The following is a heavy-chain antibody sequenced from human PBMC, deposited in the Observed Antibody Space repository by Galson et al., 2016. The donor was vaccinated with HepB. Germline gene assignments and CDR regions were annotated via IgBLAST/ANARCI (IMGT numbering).Heavy chain of an antibody. J-gene: IGHJ4*02. CDR1: GYPFTKFA. CDR3: ARGWVDY. D-gene: IGHD1-26*01. V-gene: IGHV1-3*01. Sequence: SVKVSCKASGYPFTKFAMHWVRQAPGQRLEWMGWINAGSGNTKYSQKIQGRVTITRDTSASTAYMELSSLRSEDTAVYYCARGWVDYWGQGTLVTVSP. CDR2: INAGSGNT.